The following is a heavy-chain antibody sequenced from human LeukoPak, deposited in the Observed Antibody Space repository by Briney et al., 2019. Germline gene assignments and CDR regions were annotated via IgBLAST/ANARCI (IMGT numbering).Heavy chain of an antibody. Sequence: PSETLSLTCTVSGGSISSGSYYWSWIRQPAGKGLEWIGRIYTSGSTNYNPSLKSRVTISVDTSKNQFSLKLSSVTAADTAVYYCARGRNPYYDYVWGSSTYYFDYWDQGTLVTVSS. D-gene: IGHD3-16*01. CDR2: IYTSGST. J-gene: IGHJ4*02. V-gene: IGHV4-61*02. CDR1: GGSISSGSYY. CDR3: ARGRNPYYDYVWGSSTYYFDY.